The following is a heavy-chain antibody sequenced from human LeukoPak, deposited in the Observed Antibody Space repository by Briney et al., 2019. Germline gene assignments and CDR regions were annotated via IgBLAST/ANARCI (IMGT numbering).Heavy chain of an antibody. V-gene: IGHV4-61*02. D-gene: IGHD2-15*01. J-gene: IGHJ4*02. CDR2: IYTSGST. CDR3: ARAKPLGYCSGGSCYRTHCFDY. Sequence: PSGTLSLTGPDAGGSISSGSDYGSWVRQPAGKGLGWIWGIYTSGSTNYNPSLKSRVTISVDTSKNQFSLKLSSVTAADTAVYSCARAKPLGYCSGGSCYRTHCFDYWGQGTLVTVSS. CDR1: GGSISSGSDY.